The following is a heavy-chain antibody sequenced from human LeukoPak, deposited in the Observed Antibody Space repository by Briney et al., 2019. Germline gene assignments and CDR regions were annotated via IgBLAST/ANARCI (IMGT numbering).Heavy chain of an antibody. J-gene: IGHJ4*02. V-gene: IGHV3-30*18. Sequence: GGSLRLSCAASGFTFSSYGMHWVRQAPGKGLGWVAVISYDGSNKYYADSVKGRFTISRDNSKNTMYLQMNSLRAEDTAVYYCAKSMDILTGYLWSLDYWGQGTLVTVSS. D-gene: IGHD3-9*01. CDR2: ISYDGSNK. CDR1: GFTFSSYG. CDR3: AKSMDILTGYLWSLDY.